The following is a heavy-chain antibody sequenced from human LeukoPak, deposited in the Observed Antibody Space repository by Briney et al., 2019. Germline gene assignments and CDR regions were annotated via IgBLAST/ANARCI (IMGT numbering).Heavy chain of an antibody. CDR3: ATYYYYYGMDV. V-gene: IGHV1-46*01. CDR1: GYTFTSYY. Sequence: GASVKVSRKASGYTFTSYYMHWVRQAPGQGLEWMGIINPSGGSTSYAQKFQGRVTMTRDTSTSTAYMELSSLRSEDTAVYYCATYYYYYGMDVWGQGTTVTVSS. CDR2: INPSGGST. J-gene: IGHJ6*02.